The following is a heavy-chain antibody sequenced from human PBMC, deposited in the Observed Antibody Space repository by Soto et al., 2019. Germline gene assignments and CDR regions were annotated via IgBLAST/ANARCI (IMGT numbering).Heavy chain of an antibody. CDR3: AREESMTGTTDYYYYYGMDV. CDR1: GFTFSSYW. D-gene: IGHD1-7*01. Sequence: GGSLRLSCAASGFTFSSYWMHWVRQAPGKGLVWVSRINSDGSSTSYADSVKGRFTISRDNAKNTLYLQMNSLRAEDTAVYYCAREESMTGTTDYYYYYGMDVWGQGTTVTVSS. V-gene: IGHV3-74*01. J-gene: IGHJ6*02. CDR2: INSDGSST.